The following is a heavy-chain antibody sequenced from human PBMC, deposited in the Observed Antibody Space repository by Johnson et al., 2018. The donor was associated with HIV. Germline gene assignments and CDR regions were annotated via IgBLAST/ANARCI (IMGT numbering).Heavy chain of an antibody. V-gene: IGHV3-11*04. CDR1: GFRFSDYY. CDR2: MSSSGSTI. D-gene: IGHD3-10*01. CDR3: AREQATLFFRASGAAFNI. Sequence: VQLVESGGGLVKPGGSLRLSCAASGFRFSDYYMSWIRQAPGKGLEWISYMSSSGSTIYHAESVKGRFTISRDNAKNSLYLQMNSLRVEDTAVDYCAREQATLFFRASGAAFNIWGRGTTVTVSS. J-gene: IGHJ3*02.